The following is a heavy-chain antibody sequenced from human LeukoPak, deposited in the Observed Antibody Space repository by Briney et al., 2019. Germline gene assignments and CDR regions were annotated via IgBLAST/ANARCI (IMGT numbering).Heavy chain of an antibody. CDR1: LFTFDDYP. CDR3: AKDLTGTGAFDI. D-gene: IGHD1-7*01. Sequence: GRSLRVSCAASLFTFDDYPMQWVRQAPREGLEWVSGISWNSGTKGYADSVKGRFTISRDNAKNTLYLQMHILRAEETAFYLCAKDLTGTGAFDIWGQGTMVTVSS. V-gene: IGHV3-9*01. J-gene: IGHJ3*02. CDR2: ISWNSGTK.